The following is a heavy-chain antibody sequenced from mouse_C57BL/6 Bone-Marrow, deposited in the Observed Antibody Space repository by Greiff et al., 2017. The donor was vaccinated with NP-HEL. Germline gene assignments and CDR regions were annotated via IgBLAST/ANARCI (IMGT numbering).Heavy chain of an antibody. CDR2: INPSNGGT. CDR3: ARETTYYYGSSPFAY. V-gene: IGHV1-53*01. D-gene: IGHD1-1*01. Sequence: QVQLQQPGTELVKPGASVKLSCKASGYTFTSYWMHWVKQRPGQGLEWIGNINPSNGGTNYNEKFKSKATLTVDKSSSTAYMQLSSLTSEDSAVYYGARETTYYYGSSPFAYWGQGTLVTVSA. CDR1: GYTFTSYW. J-gene: IGHJ3*01.